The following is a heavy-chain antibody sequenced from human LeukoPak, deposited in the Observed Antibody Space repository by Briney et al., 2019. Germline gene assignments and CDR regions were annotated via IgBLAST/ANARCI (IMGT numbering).Heavy chain of an antibody. CDR1: GDSISSPNTYC. D-gene: IGHD2-2*01. J-gene: IGHJ3*02. CDR3: VRHDCSTTSCYDAFDI. Sequence: SETLSLTCSVSGDSISSPNTYCGGWVPQPPGKGLDWIGSIHYSGTTYYSPSLKSRVTMSVDTSQNQFSLKLGSVTAADTAVFYCVRHDCSTTSCYDAFDIWGQGTMVTVSS. V-gene: IGHV4-39*01. CDR2: IHYSGTT.